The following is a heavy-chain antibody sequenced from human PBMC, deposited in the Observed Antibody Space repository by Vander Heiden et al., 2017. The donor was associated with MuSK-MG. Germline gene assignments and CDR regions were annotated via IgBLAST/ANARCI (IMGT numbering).Heavy chain of an antibody. V-gene: IGHV3-23*01. CDR3: AKGNTLMTTVTNNAFDI. CDR1: GFTVSSYA. Sequence: EVQLLESGGGLVQPGGSLSLSCAASGFTVSSYAMSWVRQAPGKGLEWVSTFSRSGDTYYADSVKGRFTISRDNSKNTLYVQMNRLTVEDTAVYYCAKGNTLMTTVTNNAFDIWGQGTMVTVSS. CDR2: FSRSGDT. D-gene: IGHD4-17*01. J-gene: IGHJ3*02.